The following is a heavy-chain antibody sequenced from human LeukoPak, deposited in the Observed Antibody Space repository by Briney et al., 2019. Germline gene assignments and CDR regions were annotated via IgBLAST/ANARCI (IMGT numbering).Heavy chain of an antibody. CDR2: IYYSGST. J-gene: IGHJ4*02. D-gene: IGHD3-10*01. V-gene: IGHV4-39*01. CDR1: GGSISSSTHY. CDR3: VRQTYGSGSYYNLDC. Sequence: SKTLSLTCTVSGGSISSSTHYWGWIRQPPGKGLEWIGTIYYSGSTYYNPSLKSRATISVDTSKNQFSLKLGSVTAADTAVYYCVRQTYGSGSYYNLDCWGQGTLVTVSS.